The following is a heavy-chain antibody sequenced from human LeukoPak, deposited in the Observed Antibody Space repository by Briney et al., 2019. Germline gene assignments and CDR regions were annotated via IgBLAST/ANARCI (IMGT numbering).Heavy chain of an antibody. V-gene: IGHV3-33*01. CDR3: GRFQYCYDSSGDY. D-gene: IGHD3-22*01. CDR2: IWYDGSNK. J-gene: IGHJ4*02. Sequence: PGGSLRLSCAVSGFTFSSYGMHWVRQAPGKGLEWVAVIWYDGSNKYYADSVKGRFTISRDNSKNTLYLQMNSLRAEDTAVYYCGRFQYCYDSSGDYWGQGTLVTVSS. CDR1: GFTFSSYG.